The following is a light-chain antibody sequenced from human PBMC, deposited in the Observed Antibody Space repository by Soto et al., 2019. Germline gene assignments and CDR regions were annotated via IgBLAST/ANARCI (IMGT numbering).Light chain of an antibody. Sequence: AIQLTQSPSSLSTSVRDRVTITCRASQGISSYLAWYQQKPGKAPKLLIYAASTLQSGVPSRFSGSGSGTDFTLTISSLQPEDFATYYCLQDYNYPWTFGQGTKVDI. CDR3: LQDYNYPWT. J-gene: IGKJ1*01. CDR1: QGISSY. V-gene: IGKV1-6*01. CDR2: AAS.